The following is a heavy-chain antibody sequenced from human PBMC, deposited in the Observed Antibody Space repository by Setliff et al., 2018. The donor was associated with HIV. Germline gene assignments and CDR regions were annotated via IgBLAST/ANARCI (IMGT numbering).Heavy chain of an antibody. J-gene: IGHJ6*02. CDR1: GYTFTNYD. CDR2: MNPNSGNT. Sequence: ASVKVSCKASGYTFTNYDINWARQAPGQGLEWMGWMNPNSGNTNYAQKLQGRVTMTTDTSTSTAYMELRSLRAEDTSVYYCARGDAIVIRSVYDMDVWGQGTPVTVSS. CDR3: ARGDAIVIRSVYDMDV. V-gene: IGHV1-8*02. D-gene: IGHD3-22*01.